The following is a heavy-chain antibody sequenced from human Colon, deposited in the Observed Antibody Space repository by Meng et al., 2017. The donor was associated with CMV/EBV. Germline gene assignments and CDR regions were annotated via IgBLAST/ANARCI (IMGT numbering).Heavy chain of an antibody. CDR1: GFTFSSYA. J-gene: IGHJ4*02. Sequence: GESLKISCAASGFTFSSYAMHWVRQAPGKGLEWVAVISYDGSNKYYADSVKGRFTISRDNSKNTLYLQMNSLRAEDTAVYYCAKATPAAGTFFDYWGQRTLVTVSS. CDR2: ISYDGSNK. V-gene: IGHV3-30-3*01. D-gene: IGHD6-13*01. CDR3: AKATPAAGTFFDY.